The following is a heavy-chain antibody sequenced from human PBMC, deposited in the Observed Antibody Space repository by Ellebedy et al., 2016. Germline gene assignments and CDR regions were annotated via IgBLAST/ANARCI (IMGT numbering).Heavy chain of an antibody. V-gene: IGHV4-38-2*02. J-gene: IGHJ4*02. CDR1: GYSINSGYY. CDR3: ARKLSSGWSFDH. D-gene: IGHD6-19*01. CDR2: FYHSGRT. Sequence: ESLKISCTVSGYSINSGYYWGWIRQPPGKGLEWIGNFYHSGRTYYNPSLKSRVTIPIDTSKNQVSLKLSSVTAADTAVYYCARKLSSGWSFDHWGQGTLVIVSS.